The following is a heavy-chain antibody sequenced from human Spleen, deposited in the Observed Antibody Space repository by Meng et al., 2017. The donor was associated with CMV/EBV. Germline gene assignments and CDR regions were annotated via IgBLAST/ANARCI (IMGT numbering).Heavy chain of an antibody. D-gene: IGHD6-6*01. CDR2: IYQSGST. Sequence: VSGGPVNSSNRRSWVQQPREKGQEWIGKIYQSGSTNYKPTHKRRVTISLDKSKNQFSLQLKTVTAEGTAVYYCARVSSVSRPGYFDYWGQGTLVTVSS. CDR3: ARVSSVSRPGYFDY. CDR1: GGPVNSSNR. V-gene: IGHV4-4*02. J-gene: IGHJ4*02.